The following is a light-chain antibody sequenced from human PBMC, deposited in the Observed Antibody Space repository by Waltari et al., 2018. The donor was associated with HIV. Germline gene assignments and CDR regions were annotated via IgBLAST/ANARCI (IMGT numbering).Light chain of an antibody. CDR1: SSNIGNNY. J-gene: IGLJ2*01. Sequence: QSVLTQPPSVSAAPGQKVTISCSGSSSNIGNNYVSWYQQLPGTAPKLLIYDNNKRPSRIPDRFSVSKSGTAATLCITGLQTGDEADYYCGTWDSSLSVVVFGGGTKLTVL. V-gene: IGLV1-51*01. CDR3: GTWDSSLSVVV. CDR2: DNN.